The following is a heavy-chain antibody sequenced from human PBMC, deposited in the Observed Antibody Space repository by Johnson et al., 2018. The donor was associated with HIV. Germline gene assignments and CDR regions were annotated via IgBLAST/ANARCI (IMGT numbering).Heavy chain of an antibody. CDR2: ISGRGGST. CDR1: GFTFRDFA. CDR3: AKDLAERECEEWASEYYDFGRELPCQDPRGVVGTVDV. J-gene: IGHJ3*01. V-gene: IGHV3-23*04. Sequence: MQLVESGGGVVQPGRSLRLSCAASGFTFRDFAMSWVRQAPGKGLEWVSVISGRGGSTFYADSVRGRFTISRDTSKNTMYLQMNSLRAEDTAVYYCAKDLAERECEEWASEYYDFGRELPCQDPRGVVGTVDVWGQGTMVTVAS. D-gene: IGHD3-3*01.